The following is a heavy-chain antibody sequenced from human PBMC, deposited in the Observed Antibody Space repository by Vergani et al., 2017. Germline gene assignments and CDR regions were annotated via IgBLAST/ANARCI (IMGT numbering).Heavy chain of an antibody. V-gene: IGHV5-51*01. CDR1: GYTFTTYW. Sequence: EVQLVQSGAEVKKPGESLKISCKGSGYTFTTYWIAWVRQMPRKGLEWMGIIYPGDSATRYTPSFQGLVTISADKSVSTAYLQWSSLKASDTAIYYCACTTVDRYWYFDLWGRGTLVTVSS. D-gene: IGHD1-1*01. J-gene: IGHJ2*01. CDR3: ACTTVDRYWYFDL. CDR2: IYPGDSAT.